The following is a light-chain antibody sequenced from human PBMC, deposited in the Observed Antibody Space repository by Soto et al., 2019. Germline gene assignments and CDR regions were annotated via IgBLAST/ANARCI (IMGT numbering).Light chain of an antibody. CDR1: QSISTW. J-gene: IGKJ2*01. CDR3: EQYYSHYT. Sequence: DIQMTQSPSTLSASVGDRVSITCRASQSISTWLAWYQQKPGKAPNVLIYKAPNLQSGVPTRFSSSGSGTEFSLTTGNLQPDDVATYSCEQYYSHYTFGQGTKLE. V-gene: IGKV1-5*03. CDR2: KAP.